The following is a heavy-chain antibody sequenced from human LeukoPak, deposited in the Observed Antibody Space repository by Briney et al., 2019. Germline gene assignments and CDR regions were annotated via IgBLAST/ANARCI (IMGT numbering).Heavy chain of an antibody. CDR1: GGSFSGYY. Sequence: PSETLSHTCAVYGGSFSGYYWSWIRQPPGKGLEWIGEINHSGSTNYNPSRKSRVTISVDTSKNQFSLKLSSVTAADTAVYYCARGRMRTTGTTDAFDIWGQGTMVTVSS. CDR2: INHSGST. J-gene: IGHJ3*02. V-gene: IGHV4-34*01. CDR3: ARGRMRTTGTTDAFDI. D-gene: IGHD1-1*01.